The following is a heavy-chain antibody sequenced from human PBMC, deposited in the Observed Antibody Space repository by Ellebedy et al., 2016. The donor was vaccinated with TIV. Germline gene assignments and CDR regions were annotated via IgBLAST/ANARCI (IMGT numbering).Heavy chain of an antibody. D-gene: IGHD1-26*01. CDR1: GGSISSYF. Sequence: MPSATLSLTCPVSGGSISSYFCLWIRQPPGKGLEWIGYIYYSGSTNYNPSLKSRVTISVDTSKNQFSLKRSSVTAADTAVYYGAGGGSYAPSKWGQGTLVTVSS. CDR2: IYYSGST. V-gene: IGHV4-59*01. J-gene: IGHJ4*02. CDR3: AGGGSYAPSK.